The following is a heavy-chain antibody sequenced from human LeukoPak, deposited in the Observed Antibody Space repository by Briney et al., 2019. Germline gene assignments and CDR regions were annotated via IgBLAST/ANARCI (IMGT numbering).Heavy chain of an antibody. J-gene: IGHJ4*02. Sequence: PGGSLXLXXXASGFTFRXXXXXXXRQAPGXXXEWVTXIXQXGSEXXXXDPXXXXXTIXRDNAKNSLYLQMNSLRGEDAAVYYCARDWALAFDYWGQGTLVTVSS. CDR1: GFTFRXXX. D-gene: IGHD3-16*01. V-gene: IGHV3-7*03. CDR2: IXQXGSEX. CDR3: ARDWALAFDY.